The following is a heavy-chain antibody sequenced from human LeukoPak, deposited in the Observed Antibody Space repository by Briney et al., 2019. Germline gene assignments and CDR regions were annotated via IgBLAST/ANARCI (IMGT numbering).Heavy chain of an antibody. D-gene: IGHD6-13*01. J-gene: IGHJ4*02. V-gene: IGHV4-59*08. CDR3: ASLAAGGGFDY. Sequence: SETLSLTCAVYGGSFSGYYWSWIRQPPGRGLEWIGYFYYSGSTDYSPSLKSRVTISVDTSKNQFSLKLTSVTAADTAVYYCASLAAGGGFDYWGQGTLVTVSS. CDR1: GGSFSGYY. CDR2: FYYSGST.